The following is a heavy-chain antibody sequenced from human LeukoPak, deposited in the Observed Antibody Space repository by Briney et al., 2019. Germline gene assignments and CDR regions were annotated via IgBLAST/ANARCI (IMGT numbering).Heavy chain of an antibody. CDR2: IRFDGSVK. CDR1: GFTFSRYG. J-gene: IGHJ4*02. Sequence: GGSLRLSCAASGFTFSRYGMHWVRQAPGKGLEWVAFIRFDGSVKYYADSVKGRFTISRDNSKNTLYLQMNSLRAEDTAVYYCASILLWYVYDYWGQGTLVTVSS. D-gene: IGHD3-10*01. V-gene: IGHV3-30*02. CDR3: ASILLWYVYDY.